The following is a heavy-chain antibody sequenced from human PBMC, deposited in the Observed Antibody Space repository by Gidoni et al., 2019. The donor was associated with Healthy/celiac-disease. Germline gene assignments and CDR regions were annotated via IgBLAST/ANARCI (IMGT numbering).Heavy chain of an antibody. D-gene: IGHD6-19*01. CDR2: ISYDGSNK. Sequence: QVQLVESGGGVVQPGRSLRLSCAASGFTFSSYGMHWVRPAPGKGLGWVAVISYDGSNKYYADSVKGRFTISRDNSKNTLYLQMNSLRAEDTAVYYCAKGVAVAGDGMDVWGQGTTVTVSS. CDR3: AKGVAVAGDGMDV. CDR1: GFTFSSYG. V-gene: IGHV3-30*18. J-gene: IGHJ6*02.